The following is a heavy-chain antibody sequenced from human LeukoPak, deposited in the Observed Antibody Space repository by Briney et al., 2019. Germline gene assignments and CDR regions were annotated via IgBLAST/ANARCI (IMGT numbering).Heavy chain of an antibody. CDR2: INTNTGSP. CDR1: GYRFISYA. V-gene: IGHV7-4-1*02. D-gene: IGHD4-17*01. Sequence: ASVKVSCKAPGYRFISYAMNWVRQAPGQGLEWMGWINTNTGSPTYAQGFMGRFVFSVDTSVSTAYLQISSLKTEDTAVYYCARGDYGLGGDYWGQGTLVTVSS. J-gene: IGHJ4*02. CDR3: ARGDYGLGGDY.